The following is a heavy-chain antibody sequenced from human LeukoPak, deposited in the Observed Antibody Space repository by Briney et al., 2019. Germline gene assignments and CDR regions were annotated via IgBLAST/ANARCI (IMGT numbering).Heavy chain of an antibody. Sequence: GASVKVSCEVSGYTLTELSMHWVRQAPGKGREWMGGFDPEDGETIYAQKFQGRVTMTEDTSTDTAYMELSSLRSEDTAVYYCATLKRGYSYIFDYWGQGTLVTVSS. CDR1: GYTLTELS. J-gene: IGHJ4*02. D-gene: IGHD5-18*01. V-gene: IGHV1-24*01. CDR3: ATLKRGYSYIFDY. CDR2: FDPEDGET.